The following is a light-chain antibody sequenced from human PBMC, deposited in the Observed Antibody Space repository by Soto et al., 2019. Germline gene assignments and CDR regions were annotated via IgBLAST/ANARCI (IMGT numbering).Light chain of an antibody. V-gene: IGLV1-47*01. CDR2: RNN. CDR1: SSNIGSNF. J-gene: IGLJ3*02. Sequence: QPVLTQPPSASGTPGQRVTISCSGSSSNIGSNFEYWYQQFPGTAPKLLIYRNNQRPSGVPDRFSGSKSGTSASLAISGLPSEDEADYYCAAWDDSLSGWVFGGGTKVTVL. CDR3: AAWDDSLSGWV.